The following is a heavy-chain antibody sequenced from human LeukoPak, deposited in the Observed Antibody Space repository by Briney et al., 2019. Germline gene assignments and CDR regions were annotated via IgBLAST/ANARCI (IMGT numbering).Heavy chain of an antibody. D-gene: IGHD4-11*01. J-gene: IGHJ5*02. CDR2: ITGSSTYI. Sequence: PGGSLRLSCAVSGFTFSSYTMNWVRQAPGKGLEWVSSITGSSTYIYYADPVKGRFTISRDNAKNSLYLQMNNLGAEDTAVYYCARDLTVTSTCWFDLWGQGTLVTVSS. V-gene: IGHV3-21*01. CDR3: ARDLTVTSTCWFDL. CDR1: GFTFSSYT.